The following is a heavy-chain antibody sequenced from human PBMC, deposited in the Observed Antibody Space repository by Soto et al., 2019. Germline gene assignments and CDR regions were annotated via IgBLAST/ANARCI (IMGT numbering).Heavy chain of an antibody. CDR1: GVSTSNHY. V-gene: IGHV4-59*11. J-gene: IGHJ4*02. Sequence: QVQLQESGPGLVKPSETLSLTCSVSGVSTSNHYWTWIRTPPGRGPEWIGCIYYRGITNYNASFNSRVTISVDTSKNPFSLKLTSVTTADTAVYYCARGGGSPYHDHEFDYWGQGILVTVSS. CDR2: IYYRGIT. CDR3: ARGGGSPYHDHEFDY. D-gene: IGHD2-2*01.